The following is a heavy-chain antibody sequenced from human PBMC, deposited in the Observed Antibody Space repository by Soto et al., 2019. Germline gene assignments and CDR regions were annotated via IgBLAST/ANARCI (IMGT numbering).Heavy chain of an antibody. J-gene: IGHJ3*02. V-gene: IGHV3-48*04. CDR1: GFTFSSYW. Sequence: GGSLRLSCAASGFTFSSYWMHWVRQAPGKGLEWVSYISSSGSTIYYADSVKGRFTISRDNAKNSLYLQMNSLRAEDTAVYYCARTLYYYDSSGYSRPGDAFDIWGQGTMVTVSS. CDR2: ISSSGSTI. D-gene: IGHD3-22*01. CDR3: ARTLYYYDSSGYSRPGDAFDI.